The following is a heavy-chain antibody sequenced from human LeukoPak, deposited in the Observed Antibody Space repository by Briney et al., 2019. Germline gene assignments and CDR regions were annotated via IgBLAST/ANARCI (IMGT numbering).Heavy chain of an antibody. Sequence: PSETLSLTCAVYGGSFSGYYWSWIRQPAGKGLEWIGRIYTSGSTNYNPSLKSRVTMSVDTSKNQFSLKLSSVTAADTAVYYCARDPYYYDSSGYFDYWGQGTLVTVSS. J-gene: IGHJ4*02. CDR2: IYTSGST. CDR1: GGSFSGYY. D-gene: IGHD3-22*01. CDR3: ARDPYYYDSSGYFDY. V-gene: IGHV4-4*07.